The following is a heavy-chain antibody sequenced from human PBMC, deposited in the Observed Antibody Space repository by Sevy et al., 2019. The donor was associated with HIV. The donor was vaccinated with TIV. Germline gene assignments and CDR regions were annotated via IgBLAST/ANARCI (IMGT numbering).Heavy chain of an antibody. V-gene: IGHV3-21*01. CDR2: ISSSSSYI. CDR3: AREISSSWYVSSGMDV. CDR1: GFTFSSYS. J-gene: IGHJ6*02. Sequence: GGCLRLSCAASGFTFSSYSMNWVRQAPGKGLEWVSSISSSSSYIYYADSVKGRFTISRDNAKNSLYLQMNSLRAEDTAVYYCAREISSSWYVSSGMDVWGQGTTVTVSS. D-gene: IGHD6-13*01.